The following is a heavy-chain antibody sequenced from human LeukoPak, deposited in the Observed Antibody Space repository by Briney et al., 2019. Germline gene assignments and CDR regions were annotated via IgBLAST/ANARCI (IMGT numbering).Heavy chain of an antibody. J-gene: IGHJ4*02. CDR2: IIPIFGTV. CDR3: ARSRYSGSYWAAFNFDY. CDR1: GGTFSSYA. D-gene: IGHD1-26*01. V-gene: IGHV1-69*13. Sequence: SVKVSCKASGGTFSSYAISWVRQAPGQGLEWMGGIIPIFGTVNYAQKFQGRVTITADESTSTAYMELSSLRPEDTAVYYCARSRYSGSYWAAFNFDYWGQGTLVTVSS.